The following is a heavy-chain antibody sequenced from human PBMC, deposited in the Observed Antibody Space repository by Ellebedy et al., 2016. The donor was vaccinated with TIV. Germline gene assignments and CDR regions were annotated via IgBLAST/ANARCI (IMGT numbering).Heavy chain of an antibody. V-gene: IGHV4-59*11. CDR1: GGSISGHY. Sequence: MPSETLSLTCTVSGGSISGHYWSWIRQPPGKGLEWIGYIHYSGITNYNPSLKSRFTISVDTSKTQFSLSLSSVTPADTAVYYCAREAGDAFDIWGQGTMLTVSS. CDR2: IHYSGIT. J-gene: IGHJ3*02. CDR3: AREAGDAFDI.